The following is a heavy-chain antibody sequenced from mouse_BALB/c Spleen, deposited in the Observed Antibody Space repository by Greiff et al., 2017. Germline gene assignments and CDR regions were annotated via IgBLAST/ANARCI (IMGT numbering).Heavy chain of an antibody. V-gene: IGHV1S127*01. CDR1: GYSFTSYW. CDR3: ARRTTVPLYYFDY. D-gene: IGHD1-1*01. J-gene: IGHJ2*01. CDR2: IDPSDSET. Sequence: QVHVKQSGPQLVRPGASVKISCKASGYSFTSYWMHWVKQRPGQGLEWIGMIDPSDSETRLNQKFKDKATLTVDKSSSTAYMQLSSPTSEDSAVYYGARRTTVPLYYFDYWGQGTTLTVSS.